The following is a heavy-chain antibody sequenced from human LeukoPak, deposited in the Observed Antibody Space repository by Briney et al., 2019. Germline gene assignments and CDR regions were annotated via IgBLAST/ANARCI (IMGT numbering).Heavy chain of an antibody. CDR3: AKGSSGHRAYHFDY. CDR2: ITGSGGDT. Sequence: GGSLRLSCAASGFTFSSYAMSWVRQPPGEGLEWVSAITGSGGDTFHADSVSGRFTISRDNSKNTLYLQMNSLRAEDTAVYYCAKGSSGHRAYHFDYWGQGTLVTVSS. CDR1: GFTFSSYA. D-gene: IGHD3-10*01. J-gene: IGHJ4*02. V-gene: IGHV3-23*01.